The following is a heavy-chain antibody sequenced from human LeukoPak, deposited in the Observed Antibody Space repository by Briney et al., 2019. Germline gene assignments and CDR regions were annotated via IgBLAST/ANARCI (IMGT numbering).Heavy chain of an antibody. J-gene: IGHJ6*03. CDR3: ARAEKTTVTTMRYMDV. V-gene: IGHV3-21*01. CDR2: ISSSSTYI. Sequence: GGSLSLSCAVSGFTFSGYTFNWVRQAPGKGLEWVSSISSSSTYIYYADSVKGRFTISRDNAKNSLYLQMNSLRVEDTAVYYCARAEKTTVTTMRYMDVWGKGTTVTVSS. D-gene: IGHD4-17*01. CDR1: GFTFSGYT.